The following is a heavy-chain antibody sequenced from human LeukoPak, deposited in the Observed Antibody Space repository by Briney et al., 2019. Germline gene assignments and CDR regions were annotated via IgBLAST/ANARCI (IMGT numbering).Heavy chain of an antibody. CDR2: ISGSGGST. Sequence: GGTLRLSCAASGFTFSSYGMNWVRQAPGKGLEWVSAISGSGGSTYYADSVKGRFTISGDNAKNTLYLQMNSLRAEDTAVYYCARSGRGGAFDIWGHGTMVTVSS. CDR1: GFTFSSYG. V-gene: IGHV3-23*01. CDR3: ARSGRGGAFDI. D-gene: IGHD1-26*01. J-gene: IGHJ3*02.